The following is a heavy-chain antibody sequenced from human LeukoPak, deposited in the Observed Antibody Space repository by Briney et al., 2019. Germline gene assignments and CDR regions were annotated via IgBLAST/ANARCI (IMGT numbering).Heavy chain of an antibody. Sequence: PSETLSLTCTVSGASISSYYWSWIRQPPGKGLEWIGDIYYSGSIKYNPSLKSRVTISVDTSKNQFSLKLSSVTAADTAVYYCARGGGIAARRYFDYWGQGTLVTVSS. CDR3: ARGGGIAARRYFDY. J-gene: IGHJ4*02. CDR2: IYYSGSI. V-gene: IGHV4-59*12. D-gene: IGHD6-6*01. CDR1: GASISSYY.